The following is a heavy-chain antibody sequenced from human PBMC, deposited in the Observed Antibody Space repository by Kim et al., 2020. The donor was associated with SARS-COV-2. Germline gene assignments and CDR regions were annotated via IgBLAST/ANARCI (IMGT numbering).Heavy chain of an antibody. CDR3: AKGTGGDSGRI. CDR2: ISDGGSTT. V-gene: IGHV3-23*01. Sequence: GGSLRLSCAASGFIFRNYAMNWVRQAPGKGPEWVSGISDGGSTTYYADSVKGRFTISRDNSKNTLSLQMNSLRAEDTAVYYCAKGTGGDSGRIWGQGTLVTVSS. J-gene: IGHJ4*02. CDR1: GFIFRNYA. D-gene: IGHD3-16*01.